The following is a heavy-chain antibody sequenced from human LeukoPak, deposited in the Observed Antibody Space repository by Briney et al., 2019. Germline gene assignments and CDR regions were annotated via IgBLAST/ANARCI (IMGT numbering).Heavy chain of an antibody. J-gene: IGHJ3*02. CDR2: ISGYNGNA. V-gene: IGHV1-18*01. CDR3: ARVLSYYYDTSGPYAFDI. Sequence: GASVKVCCKASGYTFSSHSITCVRQAPGQGLEWMGGISGYNGNANFAQKLQGRVTMTIDTSTNTDYMELRSLISDDTAVVYCARVLSYYYDTSGPYAFDIWGQGTMVTVSS. CDR1: GYTFSSHS. D-gene: IGHD3-22*01.